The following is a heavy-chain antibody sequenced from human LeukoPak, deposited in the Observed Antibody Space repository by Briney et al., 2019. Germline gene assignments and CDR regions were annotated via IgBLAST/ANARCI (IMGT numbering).Heavy chain of an antibody. CDR2: IYYSGST. CDR1: GGSISSSSYY. Sequence: SETLSLTCTVSGGSISSSSYYWGWIRQPPGKGLEWIGSIYYSGSTYYNPSLKSRVTISVDTSKNQFSLKLSSVTAADTAVYYCARGFPAGPHDYWGQGTLVTVSS. V-gene: IGHV4-39*01. D-gene: IGHD6-19*01. J-gene: IGHJ4*02. CDR3: ARGFPAGPHDY.